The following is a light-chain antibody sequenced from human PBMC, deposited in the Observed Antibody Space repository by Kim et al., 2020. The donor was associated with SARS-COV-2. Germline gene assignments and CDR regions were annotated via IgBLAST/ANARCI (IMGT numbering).Light chain of an antibody. J-gene: IGKJ4*01. Sequence: PGEKATLSRRASQSVSSNLAWYQQKPGQAPRLLIYGASTRATGIPARFSGSGSGTEFTLTISSLQSEDFAVYYCQQYNNWPLTFGGGTKVDIK. V-gene: IGKV3-15*01. CDR3: QQYNNWPLT. CDR2: GAS. CDR1: QSVSSN.